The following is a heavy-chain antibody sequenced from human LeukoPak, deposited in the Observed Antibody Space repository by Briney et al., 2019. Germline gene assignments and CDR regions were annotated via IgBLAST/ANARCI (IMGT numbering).Heavy chain of an antibody. CDR1: GGSIITTNS. D-gene: IGHD1-26*01. CDR2: VHLNGAT. CDR3: TRESGASSPFGF. J-gene: IGHJ4*03. Sequence: PGTLSLTCAVSGGSIITTNSWSWVRQPPGKGLEWIGEVHLNGATNYNPSLESRVSMSIDKSKNHLSLELSSVTAADTAMYYCTRESGASSPFGFWGQGSLPTVSS. V-gene: IGHV4-4*03.